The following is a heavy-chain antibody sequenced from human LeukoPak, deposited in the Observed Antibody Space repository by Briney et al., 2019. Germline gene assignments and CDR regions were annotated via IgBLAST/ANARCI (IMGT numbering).Heavy chain of an antibody. CDR2: INPNSGGT. CDR3: ARDIPLLSGSYYPGGEDY. CDR1: GYTFTGYY. V-gene: IGHV1-2*02. Sequence: EASVKVSCKASGYTFTGYYMHWVRQAPGQGLEWMGWINPNSGGTNYAQKFQGRVTMTRDTSISTAYMELSRLRSDDTAVYYCARDIPLLSGSYYPGGEDYWGQGTLVTVSS. D-gene: IGHD1-26*01. J-gene: IGHJ4*02.